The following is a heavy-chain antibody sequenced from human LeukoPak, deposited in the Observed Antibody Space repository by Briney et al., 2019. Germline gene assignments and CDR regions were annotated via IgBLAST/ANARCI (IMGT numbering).Heavy chain of an antibody. CDR2: INPNSGGT. V-gene: IGHV1-2*02. J-gene: IGHJ4*02. D-gene: IGHD5-12*01. CDR3: TRDGGDSGYGD. Sequence: GASVKVSCKASGYTFTGYYIHWVRQAPGQGLEWMGWINPNSGGTNYAQKFQGRVTMTRDTSITTAYMELSRLISDDTALYYCTRDGGDSGYGDWGQGTLVTVSS. CDR1: GYTFTGYY.